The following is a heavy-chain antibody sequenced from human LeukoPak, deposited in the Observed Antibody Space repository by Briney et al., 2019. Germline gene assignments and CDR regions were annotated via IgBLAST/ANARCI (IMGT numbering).Heavy chain of an antibody. Sequence: SVKVSCKASGYTFTSYGISWVRQAPGQGLEWMGGIIPIFGTANYAQKFQGRVTITADESTSTAYMELSSLRSEDTAVYYCARVGVYGDYSIDYWGQGTLVTVSS. J-gene: IGHJ4*02. CDR2: IIPIFGTA. CDR3: ARVGVYGDYSIDY. CDR1: GYTFTSYG. D-gene: IGHD4-17*01. V-gene: IGHV1-69*13.